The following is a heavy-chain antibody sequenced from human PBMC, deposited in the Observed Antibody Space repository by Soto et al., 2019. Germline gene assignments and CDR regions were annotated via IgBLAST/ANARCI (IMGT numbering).Heavy chain of an antibody. Sequence: SETLSLTCTVSGGSIISYYWSWIRQPPGKGLEWIGYIYYSGSTNYNPSLKSRVTISVDTSKNQFSLKLSSVTAADTAVYYCARSVDPWGQGTLVTVSS. V-gene: IGHV4-59*12. CDR2: IYYSGST. J-gene: IGHJ5*02. CDR1: GGSIISYY. CDR3: ARSVDP.